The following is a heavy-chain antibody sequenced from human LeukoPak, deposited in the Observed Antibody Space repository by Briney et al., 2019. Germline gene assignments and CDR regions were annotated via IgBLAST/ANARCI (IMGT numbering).Heavy chain of an antibody. D-gene: IGHD2-15*01. CDR2: ITGGGGST. V-gene: IGHV3-23*01. CDR1: GFTFSSLG. Sequence: GGSLRLSCAASGFTFSSLGMQWVRQAPGKGLEWVSHITGGGGSTDYADSVKGRFTISRDNSKSTLYLQMNILRAEDTAVYYCASRDVCSGGTCYGIAYWGQGTLVTVSS. J-gene: IGHJ4*02. CDR3: ASRDVCSGGTCYGIAY.